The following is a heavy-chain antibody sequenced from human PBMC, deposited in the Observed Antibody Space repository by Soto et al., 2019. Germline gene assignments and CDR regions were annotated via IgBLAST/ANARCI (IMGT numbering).Heavy chain of an antibody. CDR1: GGSISSSSYY. Sequence: PSETLSLTCTVSGGSISSSSYYWGWIRQPPGKGLEWIGSIYYSGSTYYNPSLKSRVTISVDTSKNQFSLKLSSVTAADTAVYYCARPDMAVAGDFDYWGQGTLVTVSS. J-gene: IGHJ4*02. V-gene: IGHV4-39*01. D-gene: IGHD6-19*01. CDR3: ARPDMAVAGDFDY. CDR2: IYYSGST.